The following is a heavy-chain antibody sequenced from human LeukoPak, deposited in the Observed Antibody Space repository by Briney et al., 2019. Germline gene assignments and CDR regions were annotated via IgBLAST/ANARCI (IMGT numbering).Heavy chain of an antibody. J-gene: IGHJ4*02. V-gene: IGHV3-23*01. D-gene: IGHD6-19*01. CDR2: IFGSGGSA. CDR1: GFTFGSYA. Sequence: QPGGSLRLSCVASGFTFGSYAMYWVRQAPGKGLEWVSGIFGSGGSAHYADSVKGRFTISRDNSKNTVYLQMNSLAVEDTAVYYCGKTTTGYSSGRYPAWPVDYWGQGTLVTVSS. CDR3: GKTTTGYSSGRYPAWPVDY.